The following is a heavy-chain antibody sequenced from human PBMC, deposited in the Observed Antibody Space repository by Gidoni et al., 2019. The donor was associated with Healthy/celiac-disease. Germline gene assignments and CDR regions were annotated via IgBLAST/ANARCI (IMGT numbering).Heavy chain of an antibody. CDR3: ASENRRLTDCGGEC. D-gene: IGHD2-21*01. V-gene: IGHV4-34*01. J-gene: IGHJ4*02. CDR2: INHSRST. CDR1: GGSFSGYY. Sequence: QVQLQQWGAGLLKPSETLSLTCAVYGGSFSGYYWSWIRQPPGKGLEWIGEINHSRSTNYNPSLKSRVTISVDTSKNQFSLKLSSVTAADTAVYYCASENRRLTDCGGECWGQGTLVTVSS.